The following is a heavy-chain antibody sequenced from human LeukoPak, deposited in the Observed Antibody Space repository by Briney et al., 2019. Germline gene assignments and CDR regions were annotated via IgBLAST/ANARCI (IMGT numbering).Heavy chain of an antibody. CDR2: ISSSSSYI. Sequence: GGSLRLSCAASGFTFRIYAMNWVRQAPGKGLEWVSSISSSSSYIHYADSVKGRFTISRDNAKKSQYLQMNSLRAEDTAVYFCARGQSPPWVITFGGSYYFDYWGQGTLVTVSS. CDR1: GFTFRIYA. V-gene: IGHV3-21*01. D-gene: IGHD3-16*01. CDR3: ARGQSPPWVITFGGSYYFDY. J-gene: IGHJ4*02.